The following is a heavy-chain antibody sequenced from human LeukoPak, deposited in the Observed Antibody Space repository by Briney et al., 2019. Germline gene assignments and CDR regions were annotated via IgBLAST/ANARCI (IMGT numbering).Heavy chain of an antibody. CDR2: ISSSSSYI. D-gene: IGHD6-13*01. CDR3: ARLSSRITFDP. J-gene: IGHJ5*02. CDR1: GFTCSSNS. Sequence: TAGGSLRLSCAASGFTCSSNSMNWVRQAPGKGLEWVSSISSSSSYIYYADSVKGRFTISRDNAKNSLYLKMNSLRAEDTAVYYCARLSSRITFDPWGQGTLVTVSS. V-gene: IGHV3-21*01.